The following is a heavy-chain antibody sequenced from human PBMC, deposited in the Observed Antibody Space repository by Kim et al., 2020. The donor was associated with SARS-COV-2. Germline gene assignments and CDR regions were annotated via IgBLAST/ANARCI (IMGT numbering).Heavy chain of an antibody. V-gene: IGHV3-23*01. Sequence: GGSLRLSCAASGFTFSGYGMTWVRQAPGKGLEWVSSITDAGDTTYYADSVKGRFTISRDNSRNTLFLHMNSLGAEDTAVYYCAKRIEYSSSSAYFDSWGQGTVVTVSS. CDR2: ITDAGDTT. CDR3: AKRIEYSSSSAYFDS. D-gene: IGHD6-6*01. J-gene: IGHJ4*02. CDR1: GFTFSGYG.